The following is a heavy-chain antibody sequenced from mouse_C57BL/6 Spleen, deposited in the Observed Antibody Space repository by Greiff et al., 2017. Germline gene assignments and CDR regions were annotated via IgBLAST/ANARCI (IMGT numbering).Heavy chain of an antibody. V-gene: IGHV3-6*01. Sequence: EVQLQESGPGLVKPSQSLSLTCSVTGYSITSGYYWNWIRQFPGNKLEWMGYISYDGSNNYNPSLKNRISITRDTSTNQFFLKLNSVTTEDTATYYCARLGPYAMDYWGQGTSVTVSA. CDR2: ISYDGSN. CDR1: GYSITSGYY. CDR3: ARLGPYAMDY. D-gene: IGHD4-1*01. J-gene: IGHJ4*01.